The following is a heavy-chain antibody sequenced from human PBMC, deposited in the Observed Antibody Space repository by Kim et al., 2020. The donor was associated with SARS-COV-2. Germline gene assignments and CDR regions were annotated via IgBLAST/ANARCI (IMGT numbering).Heavy chain of an antibody. CDR2: IIPILGIA. CDR1: GGTFSSYA. CDR3: ARDLYSGYDEVYYYYGMDV. D-gene: IGHD5-12*01. Sequence: SVKVSCKASGGTFSSYAISWVRQAPGQGLEWMGRIIPILGIANYAQKFQGRVTITADKSTSTAYMELSSLRSEDTAVYYCARDLYSGYDEVYYYYGMDVWGQGTTVTVSS. J-gene: IGHJ6*02. V-gene: IGHV1-69*04.